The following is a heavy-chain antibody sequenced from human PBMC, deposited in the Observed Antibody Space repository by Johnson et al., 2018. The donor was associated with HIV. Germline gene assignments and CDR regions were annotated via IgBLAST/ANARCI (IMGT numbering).Heavy chain of an antibody. CDR2: ISYDGSNK. J-gene: IGHJ3*02. D-gene: IGHD3-10*01. CDR1: GFTFSSYG. CDR3: AKGRGHAFDI. V-gene: IGHV3-30*18. Sequence: VQVVESGGGVVQPGRSLRLSCAASGFTFSSYGMHWVRQAPGKGLEWVAVISYDGSNKYYADSVKGRFTISRDNSKNTLYLQMNSLRAEDTAVYYCAKGRGHAFDIWGQGTMVTVSS.